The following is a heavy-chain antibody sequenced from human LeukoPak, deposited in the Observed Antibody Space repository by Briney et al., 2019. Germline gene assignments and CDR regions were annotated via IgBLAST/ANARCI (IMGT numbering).Heavy chain of an antibody. V-gene: IGHV3-74*01. CDR2: INTDGSST. CDR3: AREGAGSGVLFDY. J-gene: IGHJ4*02. D-gene: IGHD3-10*01. CDR1: GFTFSSYW. Sequence: PGGSLRLSCAASGFTFSSYWMHWVRQAPGKGLVWVSRINTDGSSTSYADSVKGRFTISRDNAKNTLYLQMNSLRAEDAAVYYCAREGAGSGVLFDYWGQGTLVTVSS.